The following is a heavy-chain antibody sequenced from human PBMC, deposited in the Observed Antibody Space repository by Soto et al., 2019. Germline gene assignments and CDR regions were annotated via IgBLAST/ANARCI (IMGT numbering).Heavy chain of an antibody. CDR1: GYTFTSYA. Sequence: QVQLVQSGAEVKKPGASVKVSCKASGYTFTSYAMHWVRQAPGQRLEWMGWINAGNGNTKYSQKFQGRVTITRDTCASTAYMELSSLRSEDTAVYYCARAGGSGWINWFDPWGQGTLVTVSS. V-gene: IGHV1-3*01. D-gene: IGHD6-19*01. J-gene: IGHJ5*02. CDR3: ARAGGSGWINWFDP. CDR2: INAGNGNT.